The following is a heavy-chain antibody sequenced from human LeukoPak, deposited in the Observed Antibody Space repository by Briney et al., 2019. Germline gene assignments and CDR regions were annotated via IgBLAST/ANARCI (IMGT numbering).Heavy chain of an antibody. Sequence: ASVKVSCKASGYTFTSYCMYWVRQAPGQGLEWMGIINPSGGSTSYAQKFQGRDTMTRDTSTSTVYMELSSLRSEDTAVYYCARDRVTHLEWGDDDAFDIWGQGTMVTVSS. V-gene: IGHV1-46*01. CDR3: ARDRVTHLEWGDDDAFDI. CDR1: GYTFTSYC. D-gene: IGHD3-3*01. CDR2: INPSGGST. J-gene: IGHJ3*02.